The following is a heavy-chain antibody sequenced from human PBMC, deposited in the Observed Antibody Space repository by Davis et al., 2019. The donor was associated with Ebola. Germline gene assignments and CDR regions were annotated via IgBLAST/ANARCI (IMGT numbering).Heavy chain of an antibody. CDR2: IIPIFGTA. CDR3: ARGYCSGGSCYSGDY. V-gene: IGHV1-69*13. CDR1: GGTFSSYA. J-gene: IGHJ4*02. Sequence: AASVQVSCKASGGTFSSYAISWVRQAPGQGLEWMGGIIPIFGTANYAQKLQGRVTITADESTSTAYMELRSLRSDDTAVYYCARGYCSGGSCYSGDYWGQGTLVTVSS. D-gene: IGHD2-15*01.